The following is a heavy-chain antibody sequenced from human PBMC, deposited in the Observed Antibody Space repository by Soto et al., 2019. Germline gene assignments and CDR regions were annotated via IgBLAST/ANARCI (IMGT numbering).Heavy chain of an antibody. D-gene: IGHD2-15*01. Sequence: QVQLVQSGAEVKKPGASVKVSCKASGYTFTSYGISWVRQAPGQGLEWMGWISAYNGDTNYAQSLQGRVTMTTDTPTSTAYMELRSLRSDETAVYYCARYCSGGSCYGAFDIWGQGTMVTVSS. CDR1: GYTFTSYG. J-gene: IGHJ3*02. CDR2: ISAYNGDT. CDR3: ARYCSGGSCYGAFDI. V-gene: IGHV1-18*01.